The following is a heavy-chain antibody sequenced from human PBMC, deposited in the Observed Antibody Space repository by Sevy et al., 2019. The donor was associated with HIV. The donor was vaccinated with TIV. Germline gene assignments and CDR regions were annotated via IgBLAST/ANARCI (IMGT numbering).Heavy chain of an antibody. V-gene: IGHV3-21*01. CDR1: GFTFSSYS. D-gene: IGHD1-26*01. J-gene: IGHJ3*02. CDR3: AGGWRWEHLPYGALDI. CDR2: ISSSSSYI. Sequence: GGSLRLSCAASGFTFSSYSMNWVRQAPGKGLEWVSSISSSSSYIYYADSVKGRFTISRDNAKNSLYLQMNSLRAEDTAVYYFAGGWRWEHLPYGALDIWGQGTMVTVS.